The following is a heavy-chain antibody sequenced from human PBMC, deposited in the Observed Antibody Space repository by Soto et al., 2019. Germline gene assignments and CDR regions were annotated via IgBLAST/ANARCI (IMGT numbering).Heavy chain of an antibody. D-gene: IGHD6-19*01. V-gene: IGHV3-30*03. CDR3: YSSGW. Sequence: QVQLVESGGGVVQPGRSLRLSCAASGFTFSTFAMHWVRQAPGKGLEWVALISNDGITKYYAESVKGRFTISRDNSKNTLYLEMDSLRTEDTDVYYAYSSGWWGQGTRVTVSS. J-gene: IGHJ4*02. CDR1: GFTFSTFA. CDR2: ISNDGITK.